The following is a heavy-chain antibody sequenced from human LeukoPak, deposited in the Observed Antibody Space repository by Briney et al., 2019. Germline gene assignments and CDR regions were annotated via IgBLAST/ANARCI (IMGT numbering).Heavy chain of an antibody. Sequence: PSETLSLTCTVSGGSISSGGYYWSWIRPPPGKGLEWIGYIYHSGSTYYNPSLKSRVTISVDRSKNQFSLKLSSVTAADTAVYYCARGSSKPTIAPFFDYWGQGTLVTVSS. CDR1: GGSISSGGYY. CDR3: ARGSSKPTIAPFFDY. CDR2: IYHSGST. D-gene: IGHD5-24*01. V-gene: IGHV4-30-2*01. J-gene: IGHJ4*02.